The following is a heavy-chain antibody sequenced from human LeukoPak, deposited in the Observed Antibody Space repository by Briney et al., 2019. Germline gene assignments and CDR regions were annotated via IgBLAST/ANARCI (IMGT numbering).Heavy chain of an antibody. CDR1: GYTFTSYA. D-gene: IGHD3-9*01. CDR2: MNPNSGNT. J-gene: IGHJ4*02. Sequence: GASVKVSCKTSGYTFTSYAMNWVRQATGQGLEWMGWMNPNSGNTGYAQKFQGRVTMTRNTSISTAYMELSSLRSEDTAVYYCARGGWDAGYYYYFDYWGQGTLVTVSS. V-gene: IGHV1-8*02. CDR3: ARGGWDAGYYYYFDY.